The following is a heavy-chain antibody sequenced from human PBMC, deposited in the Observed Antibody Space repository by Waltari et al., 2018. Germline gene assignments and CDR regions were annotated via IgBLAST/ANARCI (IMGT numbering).Heavy chain of an antibody. V-gene: IGHV1-18*01. D-gene: IGHD1-7*01. CDR1: GYTFTSYG. CDR2: ISADNGNT. CDR3: ARAALQSLRWNYGVTTGGNWLGP. J-gene: IGHJ5*02. Sequence: QLVQSGAEVKKPGASVKVSCKASGYTFTSYGISWVRQAPGQGLEWMGWISADNGNTNYAQNLQGRVTMTTDTPTTTAYMELRSLRSDDTAVYYCARAALQSLRWNYGVTTGGNWLGPWGQGTLVTVSS.